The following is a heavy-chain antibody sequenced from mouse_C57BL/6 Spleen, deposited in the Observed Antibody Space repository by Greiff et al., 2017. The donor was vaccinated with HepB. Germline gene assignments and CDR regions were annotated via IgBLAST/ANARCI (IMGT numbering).Heavy chain of an antibody. J-gene: IGHJ2*01. Sequence: DVKLVESGGDLVKPGGSLKLSCAASGFTFSSYGMSWVRQTPDKRLEWVATISSGGSYTYYPDSVKGRFTISRDNAKNTLYLQMSSLKSEDTAMYYCARQRGNYVDYWGQGTTLTVSS. V-gene: IGHV5-6*02. CDR3: ARQRGNYVDY. CDR1: GFTFSSYG. CDR2: ISSGGSYT.